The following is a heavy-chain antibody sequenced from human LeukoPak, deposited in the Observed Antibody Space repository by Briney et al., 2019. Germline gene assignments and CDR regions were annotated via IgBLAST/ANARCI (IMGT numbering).Heavy chain of an antibody. CDR3: ARTTSNGYYYYMDV. J-gene: IGHJ6*03. D-gene: IGHD2-8*01. CDR2: IYHSGST. V-gene: IGHV4-38-2*01. Sequence: SEILSLTCAVSGYSISSGYYWGWIRQPPGKGLEWIGSIYHSGSTYYNPSLKSRVTISVDTSKNQFSLKLSSVTAADTAVYYCARTTSNGYYYYMDVWGKGTTVTVSS. CDR1: GYSISSGYY.